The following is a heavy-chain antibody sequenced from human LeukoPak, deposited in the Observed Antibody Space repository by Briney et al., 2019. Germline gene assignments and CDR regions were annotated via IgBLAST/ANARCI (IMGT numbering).Heavy chain of an antibody. Sequence: GGSLRLSCAASGFTFSGYWMSWVRQTPEKGLEWVANIKQDGYEKYYVDSAKGRFTISRDNAKNSLYLQMNSLRADDTAIYYCARDKIVGPTTLDYWGQGTLVTVSS. D-gene: IGHD1-26*01. J-gene: IGHJ4*02. V-gene: IGHV3-7*01. CDR2: IKQDGYEK. CDR1: GFTFSGYW. CDR3: ARDKIVGPTTLDY.